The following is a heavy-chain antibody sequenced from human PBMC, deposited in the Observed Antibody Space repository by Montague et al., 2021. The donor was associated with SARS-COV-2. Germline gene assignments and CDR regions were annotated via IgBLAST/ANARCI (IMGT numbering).Heavy chain of an antibody. V-gene: IGHV3-21*01. CDR2: ISSSSYI. CDR3: ARDLGAANWGVYYGMDV. J-gene: IGHJ6*02. Sequence: SLRLSCAASGFTFSSYSMNWVRQAPGKGLEWVSSISSSSYIYYADSVKDRFTISRDNARNSLYLQMNSLRAEDTAVYYCARDLGAANWGVYYGMDVWGQGTTVTVSS. D-gene: IGHD1-26*01. CDR1: GFTFSSYS.